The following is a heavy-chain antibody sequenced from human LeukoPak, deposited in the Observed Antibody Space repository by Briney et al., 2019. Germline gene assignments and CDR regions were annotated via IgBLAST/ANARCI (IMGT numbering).Heavy chain of an antibody. D-gene: IGHD3-22*01. CDR3: ARDVSSGYYSRRKYFDY. Sequence: GGSLRLSCAASGFTFSSYSMNWVRQAPGKGLEWVSSISSSSSYIYYAYSVKGRFTISRDNAKNSLYLQMNSLRAEDTAVYYCARDVSSGYYSRRKYFDYWGQGTLVTVSS. CDR1: GFTFSSYS. J-gene: IGHJ4*02. V-gene: IGHV3-21*01. CDR2: ISSSSSYI.